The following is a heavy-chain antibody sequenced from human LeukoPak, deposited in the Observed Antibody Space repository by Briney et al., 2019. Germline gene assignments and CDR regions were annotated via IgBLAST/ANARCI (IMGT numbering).Heavy chain of an antibody. CDR2: INPNSGNT. CDR1: GYTFTSYD. Sequence: ASVKVSCKASGYTFTSYDMNWVRQAPGQGLEWMGWINPNSGNTDYAQKFQGRVTITRNTSISTAYMELSSLTSEDTAVYYFARTDVDSSGTSDWGEGSLVTVSS. J-gene: IGHJ4*02. V-gene: IGHV1-8*03. CDR3: ARTDVDSSGTSD. D-gene: IGHD3-22*01.